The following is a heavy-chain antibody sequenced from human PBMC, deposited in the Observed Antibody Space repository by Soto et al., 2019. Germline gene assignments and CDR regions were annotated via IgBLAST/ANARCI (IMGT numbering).Heavy chain of an antibody. CDR3: TKDSEWGGSHLNHAFDV. V-gene: IGHV3-9*01. J-gene: IGHJ3*01. Sequence: EMQLVESGGGLVQPGRSLRLSCAASGFTFDDYAMHWVRQPPGKGLEWVAGISWNSGIIEYADSVKGRFTISRDSAKNSLVLQMNSLKPEDTALYYCTKDSEWGGSHLNHAFDVWGQGTMVSVSS. CDR2: ISWNSGII. D-gene: IGHD1-26*01. CDR1: GFTFDDYA.